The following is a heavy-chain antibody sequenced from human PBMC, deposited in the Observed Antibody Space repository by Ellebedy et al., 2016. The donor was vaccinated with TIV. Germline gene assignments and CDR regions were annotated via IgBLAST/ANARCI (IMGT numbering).Heavy chain of an antibody. CDR2: IIPIFGTA. CDR1: GYTFTSYG. J-gene: IGHJ6*03. D-gene: IGHD3-3*01. CDR3: ARESESYDFWSGYPPTYYYYYMDV. V-gene: IGHV1-69*13. Sequence: SVKVSCXASGYTFTSYGISWVRQAPGQGLEWMGGIIPIFGTANYAKKFQGRVTITADESTSTAYMELSSLRSEDTAVYYCARESESYDFWSGYPPTYYYYYMDVWGKGTTVTVSS.